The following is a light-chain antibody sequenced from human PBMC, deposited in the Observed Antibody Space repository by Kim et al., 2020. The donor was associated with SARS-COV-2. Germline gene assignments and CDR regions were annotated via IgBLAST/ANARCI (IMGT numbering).Light chain of an antibody. CDR1: TIGSYS. CDR2: FDS. Sequence: APGETARMTCGGTTIGSYSVHWYQQKPGHAPVPVISFDSDRPSGIPERFSGSNSRNTATLTISRVEVEDEADYYCQLWDTSGAYGVFGGGTQLTVL. J-gene: IGLJ3*02. V-gene: IGLV3-21*04. CDR3: QLWDTSGAYGV.